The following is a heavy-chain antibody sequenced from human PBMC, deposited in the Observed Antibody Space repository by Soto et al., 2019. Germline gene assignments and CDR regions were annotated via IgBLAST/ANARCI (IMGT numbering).Heavy chain of an antibody. CDR1: GGSMSSYY. J-gene: IGHJ4*02. CDR2: IYYSGST. CDR3: AREGEQLVLDY. V-gene: IGHV4-59*01. Sequence: SETLSLTCTVSGGSMSSYYWSWIRQPPGKGLEWIGYIYYSGSTNYNPSLKSRVTISVDTSKKQFSLKLSSVTAADTAVYYCAREGEQLVLDYWGQGTLVTVSS. D-gene: IGHD6-13*01.